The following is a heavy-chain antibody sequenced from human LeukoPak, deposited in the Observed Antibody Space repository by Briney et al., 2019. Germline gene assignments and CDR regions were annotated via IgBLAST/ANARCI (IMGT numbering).Heavy chain of an antibody. Sequence: SETLSLTCSVSGGSINSNSHHWDWIRQAPGKGLEWIGNIYYSGTTSYNPSLKSRVTISVDTSKNQFSLRLSSVTAADKAVYYCARRGDILTDYAFDYWGQGTLVTVSS. CDR3: ARRGDILTDYAFDY. V-gene: IGHV4-39*01. CDR1: GGSINSNSHH. D-gene: IGHD3-9*01. J-gene: IGHJ4*02. CDR2: IYYSGTT.